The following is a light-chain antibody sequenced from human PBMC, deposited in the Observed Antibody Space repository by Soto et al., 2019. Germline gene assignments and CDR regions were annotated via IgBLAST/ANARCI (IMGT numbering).Light chain of an antibody. CDR3: HQYGSLPRT. CDR2: AAS. J-gene: IGKJ2*01. Sequence: EIVLTQSPGTLSLSPGERATLSCRASQSISSDTLAWYQQIPGQAPRPLIYAASYRATGVPDRFRGSGSGTDFTLTISRLDPEDFAVYYCHQYGSLPRTFGQGTKLEIK. CDR1: QSISSDT. V-gene: IGKV3-20*01.